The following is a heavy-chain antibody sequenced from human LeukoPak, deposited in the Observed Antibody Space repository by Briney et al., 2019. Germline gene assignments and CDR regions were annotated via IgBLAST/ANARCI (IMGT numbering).Heavy chain of an antibody. J-gene: IGHJ5*02. CDR2: INHSGST. CDR3: ARHGSLRFLEWLFKPGNWFDP. D-gene: IGHD3-3*01. CDR1: GESFSGYY. Sequence: SETLSLTCAVYGESFSGYYWSWIRQPPGKGLEWIWEINHSGSTNYNPSLKSRVTISVDTSKNQFSLKLSSVTAADTAVYYCARHGSLRFLEWLFKPGNWFDPWGQGTLVTVSS. V-gene: IGHV4-34*01.